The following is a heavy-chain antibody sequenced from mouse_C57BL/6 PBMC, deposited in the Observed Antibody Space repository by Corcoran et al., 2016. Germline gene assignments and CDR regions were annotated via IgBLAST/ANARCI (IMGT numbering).Heavy chain of an antibody. CDR2: IYPGSGNT. CDR1: GYTITEYY. J-gene: IGHJ2*01. Sequence: QVQLKQSGAELVRPGASVKLSCKASGYTITEYYINWVKQRPGQGLEWIARIYPGSGNTYYNEKFKGKATLTAEKSSSTAYMQLSSLTSEDSAVYFCARDYGSSYEYFDYWGQGTTLTVSS. D-gene: IGHD1-1*01. CDR3: ARDYGSSYEYFDY. V-gene: IGHV1-76*01.